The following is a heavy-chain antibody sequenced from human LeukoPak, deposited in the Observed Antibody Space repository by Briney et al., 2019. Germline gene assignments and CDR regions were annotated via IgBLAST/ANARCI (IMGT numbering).Heavy chain of an antibody. D-gene: IGHD6-19*01. V-gene: IGHV4-39*01. CDR3: ARVYSSGWFDY. Sequence: MASETLSLTCTVSGGSISSSSYYWGGIRQPPGKGLEWIGSIYYSGSTYYNPSLKSRVTISVDTSKNQFSLKLSSVTAADTAVYYCARVYSSGWFDYWGQGTLVTVSS. CDR1: GGSISSSSYY. CDR2: IYYSGST. J-gene: IGHJ4*02.